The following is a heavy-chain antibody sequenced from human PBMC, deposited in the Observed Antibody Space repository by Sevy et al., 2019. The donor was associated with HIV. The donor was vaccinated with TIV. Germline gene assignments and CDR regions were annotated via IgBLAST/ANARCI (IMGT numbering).Heavy chain of an antibody. Sequence: GGSLRLSCAASGFTFSDYYMSWIRQAPGKGLEWVSYISSSGSTIYYAAAVKGRFTISRNNAKSSLYLQMNSLRAEDTAVYYCARDAGYCSSTSCYQTPDYWGQGTLVTVSS. CDR3: ARDAGYCSSTSCYQTPDY. CDR1: GFTFSDYY. CDR2: ISSSGSTI. V-gene: IGHV3-11*01. D-gene: IGHD2-2*01. J-gene: IGHJ4*02.